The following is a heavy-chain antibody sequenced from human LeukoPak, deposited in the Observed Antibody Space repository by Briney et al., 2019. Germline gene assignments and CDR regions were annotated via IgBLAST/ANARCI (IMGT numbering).Heavy chain of an antibody. CDR2: IYHSGST. CDR3: ARDSDHYDSSGYKTQFDY. D-gene: IGHD3-22*01. V-gene: IGHV4-38-2*02. Sequence: SETLSLTCTVSGYSISSGYYWGWIRQPPGKGLERIGSIYHSGSTYYNPSLKSRVTISVDTSKNQFSLKLSSVTAADTAVYYCARDSDHYDSSGYKTQFDYWGQGTLVTVSS. CDR1: GYSISSGYY. J-gene: IGHJ4*02.